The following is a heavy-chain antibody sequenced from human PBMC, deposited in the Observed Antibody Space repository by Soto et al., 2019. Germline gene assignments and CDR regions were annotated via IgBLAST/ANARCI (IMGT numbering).Heavy chain of an antibody. V-gene: IGHV3-21*04. CDR3: ARDNLGVVPAASGYYMDV. J-gene: IGHJ6*03. CDR2: ISSSSSYI. CDR1: GFTFSSYS. Sequence: GGSLRLSCAASGFTFSSYSMNWVRQAPGKGLEWVSSISSSSSYIYYADSVKGRFTISRDNAKNSLYLQMNSLRAEDTAVYYCARDNLGVVPAASGYYMDVWGKGTTVTVSS. D-gene: IGHD2-2*01.